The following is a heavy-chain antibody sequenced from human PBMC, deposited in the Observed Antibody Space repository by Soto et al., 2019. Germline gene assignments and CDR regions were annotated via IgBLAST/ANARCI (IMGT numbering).Heavy chain of an antibody. Sequence: PSETLSLTCTVSGGSISSSSYYWGWIRQPPGKGLEWIGSIYYSGSTYYNPSLKSRVTISVDTSKNQFSLRLSSVTAADTAVYYCARRGATTINNWFDPWGQGTLVTVSS. V-gene: IGHV4-39*01. D-gene: IGHD1-26*01. CDR1: GGSISSSSYY. CDR3: ARRGATTINNWFDP. CDR2: IYYSGST. J-gene: IGHJ5*02.